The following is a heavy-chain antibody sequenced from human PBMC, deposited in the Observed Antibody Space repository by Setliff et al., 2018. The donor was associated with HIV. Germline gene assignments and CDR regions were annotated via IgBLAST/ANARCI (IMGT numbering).Heavy chain of an antibody. CDR1: GGSISSSGYY. D-gene: IGHD3-3*01. V-gene: IGHV4-31*02. CDR3: ARGPFVLRFFERLVYFDY. CDR2: VYSSGST. J-gene: IGHJ4*02. Sequence: PSETLSLTCSVSGGSISSSGYYWSWIRQHPGKGLDWIGRVYSSGSTDYNPTLQSRATLSIDTSKNQFSLKLTSVIAADTAIYYCARGPFVLRFFERLVYFDYWGQGKLVTVSS.